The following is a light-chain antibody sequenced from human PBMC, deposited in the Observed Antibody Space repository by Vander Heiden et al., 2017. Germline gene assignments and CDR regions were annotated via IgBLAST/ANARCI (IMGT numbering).Light chain of an antibody. V-gene: IGLV2-14*03. CDR1: SRDVGGYNY. CDR3: FSYTSSTTVV. J-gene: IGLJ2*01. CDR2: DVS. Sequence: QSALTQPASVSGSPGQSIPVSCTGTSRDVGGYNYVSWYQQHPGKAHKLMIYDVSKRPSGVSNRFSGSKSGNTASLTISGLQAEDEADYYCFSYTSSTTVVFGGGTKVTVL.